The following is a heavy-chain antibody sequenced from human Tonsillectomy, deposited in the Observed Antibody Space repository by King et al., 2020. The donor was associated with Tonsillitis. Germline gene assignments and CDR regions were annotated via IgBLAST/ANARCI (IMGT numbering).Heavy chain of an antibody. Sequence: VQLVESGAEVKKPGASVKVSCKASGYTFTGYYMHWVRQAPGQGLEWMGWNNPNSGGTNYAQKFQGRVTMTRDTSISTAYMELSRLRSDDTAVYYCARSQVIAAATTDDDTPTDDYYYGMDVWGQGTTVTVSS. CDR3: ARSQVIAAATTDDDTPTDDYYYGMDV. J-gene: IGHJ6*02. CDR1: GYTFTGYY. CDR2: NNPNSGGT. D-gene: IGHD6-25*01. V-gene: IGHV1-2*02.